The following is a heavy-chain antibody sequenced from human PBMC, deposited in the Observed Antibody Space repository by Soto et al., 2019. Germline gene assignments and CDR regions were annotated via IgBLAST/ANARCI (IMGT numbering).Heavy chain of an antibody. CDR3: ARDLSWGSNWYYYMDV. D-gene: IGHD7-27*01. Sequence: PGGSLRLSCAASGFTFSSYAMHWVRQAPGKGLEWMAVISYSGSNKVDVDSVKGRFTISRDNARNTLYLQMNSLRAEDTAVYYCARDLSWGSNWYYYMDVWGKGTTVTVSS. CDR1: GFTFSSYA. CDR2: ISYSGSNK. V-gene: IGHV3-30-3*01. J-gene: IGHJ6*03.